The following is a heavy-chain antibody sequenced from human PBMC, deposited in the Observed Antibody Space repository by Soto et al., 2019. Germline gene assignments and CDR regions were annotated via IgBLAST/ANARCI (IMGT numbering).Heavy chain of an antibody. CDR2: INHSGST. Sequence: QVQLQQWGAGLLKPSETLSLTCAVYGVSFSGYYWSWIRKPPGKGLEWIGEINHSGSTNYNPSLKSRVTISVDKSKNQFSLKLSSVTAADTAVYYCARARRFDPWGQGTLVTVSS. J-gene: IGHJ5*02. CDR3: ARARRFDP. V-gene: IGHV4-34*01. CDR1: GVSFSGYY.